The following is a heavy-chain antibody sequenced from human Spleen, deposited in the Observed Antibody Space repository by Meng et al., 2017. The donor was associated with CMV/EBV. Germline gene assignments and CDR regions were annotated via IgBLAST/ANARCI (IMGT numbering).Heavy chain of an antibody. Sequence: KVSCEASGYNFTSDYMHWVRQAPGQGLEWVGMINPSGGSTYYAQKFQGRVTVTGDTSTSTVYMELSSLRSEDTAVYYCARQMGDPDSWGQGTPVTVSS. CDR3: ARQMGDPDS. CDR1: GYNFTSDY. V-gene: IGHV1-46*01. D-gene: IGHD3-16*01. CDR2: INPSGGST. J-gene: IGHJ4*02.